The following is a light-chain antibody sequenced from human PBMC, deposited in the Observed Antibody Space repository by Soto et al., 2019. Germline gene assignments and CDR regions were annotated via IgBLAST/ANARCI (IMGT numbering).Light chain of an antibody. CDR3: QQYYTTPLT. Sequence: DIVMTQSPDALXVSLXDXXXXXXNXXRXVXSSANHQNHLAWYQQKPGQPPRLLIYWASTRESGVPDRFSGGGSGTDFTLTISSLQAEDVAVYYCQQYYTTPLTFGGGTKVDIK. V-gene: IGKV4-1*01. CDR2: WAS. J-gene: IGKJ4*01. CDR1: RXVXSSANHQNH.